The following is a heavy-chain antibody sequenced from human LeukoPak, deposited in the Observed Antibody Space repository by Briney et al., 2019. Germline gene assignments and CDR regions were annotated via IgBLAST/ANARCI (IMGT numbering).Heavy chain of an antibody. CDR3: ARDKSGDYSMDY. J-gene: IGHJ4*02. CDR2: ISNDGSDE. D-gene: IGHD2-21*02. CDR1: GFTFSTYG. Sequence: QPGGSLRLSCEASGFTFSTYGMHWVRQAPGKGLEWVAVISNDGSDEFYADSVRGRFTISRDVSKNTLYLQMNSLRGEDTAVYYCARDKSGDYSMDYWGQGTLVTVSS. V-gene: IGHV3-30*19.